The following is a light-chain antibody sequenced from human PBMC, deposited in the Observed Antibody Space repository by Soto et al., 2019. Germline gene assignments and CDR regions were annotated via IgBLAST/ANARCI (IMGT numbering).Light chain of an antibody. CDR3: RQYGSAPPTT. CDR1: QSVSSN. Sequence: LVITQCAATLSVSPGERATLSCRASQSVSSNLAWYQQKPGQAPRLLIYGASSRATGVPARFSGSGAGTTDTPPTSRREPEDSSVDYCRQYGSAPPTTFGQGTRLEIK. J-gene: IGKJ5*01. CDR2: GAS. V-gene: IGKV3-20*01.